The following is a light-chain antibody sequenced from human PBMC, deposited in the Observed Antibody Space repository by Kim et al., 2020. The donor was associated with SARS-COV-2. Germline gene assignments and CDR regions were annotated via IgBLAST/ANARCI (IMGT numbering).Light chain of an antibody. CDR3: SSCTRSGTVV. V-gene: IGLV2-14*03. CDR1: SSDVGGCNC. J-gene: IGLJ3*02. Sequence: GQSITLSCTGTSSDVGGCNCVSWYLQHPGNAPQLMIADVSSRPSGVSDRFSRSKSGKTASLTISELQAEDEADYYCSSCTRSGTVVLSGGTQLPVL. CDR2: DVS.